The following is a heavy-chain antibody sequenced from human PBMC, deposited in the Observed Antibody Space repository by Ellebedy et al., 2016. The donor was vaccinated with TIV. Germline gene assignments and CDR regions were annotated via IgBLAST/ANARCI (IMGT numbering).Heavy chain of an antibody. CDR3: ARDLYMDV. V-gene: IGHV1-46*01. Sequence: ASVKVSCKASGYTFTSYHMHWVRQAPGQGLEWMGIINPSGGSTTYAQKFQGRVTMTRDTSTSTVNMEVGSLRSADTAVYYCARDLYMDVWGKGTTVTVSS. CDR2: INPSGGST. CDR1: GYTFTSYH. J-gene: IGHJ6*03.